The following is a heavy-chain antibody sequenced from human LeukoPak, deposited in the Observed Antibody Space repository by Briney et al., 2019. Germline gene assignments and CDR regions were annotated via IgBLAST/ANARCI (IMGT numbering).Heavy chain of an antibody. CDR1: GFTFSSYR. CDR3: ARAQAGYNWFDP. V-gene: IGHV3-21*01. D-gene: IGHD6-25*01. Sequence: PGGSLRLSCAASGFTFSSYRMNWVRQAPGKGLEWVSSISSRALYLYYANSVKGRFTISRDNANNSVYLQMDGLRADDTAVYYCARAQAGYNWFDPWGQGTRVTVSS. CDR2: ISSRALYL. J-gene: IGHJ5*02.